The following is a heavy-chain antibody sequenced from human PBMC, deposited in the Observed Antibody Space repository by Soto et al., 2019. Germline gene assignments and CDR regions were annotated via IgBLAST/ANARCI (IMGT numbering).Heavy chain of an antibody. Sequence: PSETLSLTCTVSGASISGSYWSWIRQPPGKGLEWIGYVYYSGSSNYNPSLKSRVTISVDTSKNQFSLRLNSVTAADTAVYYCARASTVTTDAKFDSWGQGALVTVAS. D-gene: IGHD4-17*01. J-gene: IGHJ4*02. CDR1: GASISGSY. V-gene: IGHV4-59*01. CDR2: VYYSGSS. CDR3: ARASTVTTDAKFDS.